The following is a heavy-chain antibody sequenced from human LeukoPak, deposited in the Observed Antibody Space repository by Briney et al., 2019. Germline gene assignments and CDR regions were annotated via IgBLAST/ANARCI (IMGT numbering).Heavy chain of an antibody. CDR3: AKELRDDRRSYYFDS. J-gene: IGHJ4*02. CDR1: GFTFSSYG. CDR2: ISYDGSAQ. Sequence: GGSLRLSCAASGFTFSSYGMHWVRQAPGKGMEWVAVISYDGSAQYYADSVKGRFTISRDNSKNTLYLQMNSLRTEDTAVYYCAKELRDDRRSYYFDSWGLGTLVTVSS. D-gene: IGHD3-22*01. V-gene: IGHV3-30*18.